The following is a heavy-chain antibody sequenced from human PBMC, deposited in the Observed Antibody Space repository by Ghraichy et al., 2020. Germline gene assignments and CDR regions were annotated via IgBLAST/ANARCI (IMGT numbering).Heavy chain of an antibody. CDR3: ARLEYTGSSGRGYLLY. CDR1: GGSISRTTFY. V-gene: IGHV4-39*01. Sequence: SQTLSLTCSVSGGSISRTTFYWGWIRQPPGKGLEWIGNIYHTGSTYYSPALRGRVTISVDTSMNQFSLKLSSVTAADTAVYYCARLEYTGSSGRGYLLYWGQGTLVTVSS. J-gene: IGHJ4*02. CDR2: IYHTGST. D-gene: IGHD6-6*01.